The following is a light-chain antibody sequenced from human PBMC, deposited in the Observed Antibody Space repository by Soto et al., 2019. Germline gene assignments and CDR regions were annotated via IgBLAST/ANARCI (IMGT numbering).Light chain of an antibody. Sequence: EIVLTQSPATLSLSPGERATLSCRASQSVSSYLAWYHQKPGQDPRLLIYDASNRATGIPARFSGSGSGTDFTLTISSLEPEDFAVYYWQHSSNRTFGQGTKVEIK. V-gene: IGKV3-11*01. CDR3: QHSSNRT. CDR1: QSVSSY. CDR2: DAS. J-gene: IGKJ1*01.